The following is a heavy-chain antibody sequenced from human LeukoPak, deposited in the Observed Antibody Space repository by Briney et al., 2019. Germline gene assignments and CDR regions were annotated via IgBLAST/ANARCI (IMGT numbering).Heavy chain of an antibody. Sequence: ASVKVSCKASGGTFSSYAISWVRQAPGQGLEWMGGIIPIFGTANYAQKFQGRVTITTDESTSTAYMELSSLRSEDTAVYYCAAHYDFWSGYSWFDPWGQGTLVTVSS. V-gene: IGHV1-69*05. CDR2: IIPIFGTA. D-gene: IGHD3-3*01. CDR1: GGTFSSYA. CDR3: AAHYDFWSGYSWFDP. J-gene: IGHJ5*02.